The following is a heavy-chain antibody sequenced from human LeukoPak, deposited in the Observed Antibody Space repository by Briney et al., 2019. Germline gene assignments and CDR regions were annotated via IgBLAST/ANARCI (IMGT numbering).Heavy chain of an antibody. CDR1: GFTFSSYW. D-gene: IGHD3-22*01. CDR2: INSDGSST. Sequence: PGGSLRLPCAASGFTFSSYWVHWVRQAPGKGLVWVSHINSDGSSTNYADSVKGRFTISRDNAKNTLYLQMNSLRAEDTAVYYCARSAKGITMIVVVNFYFDYWGQGTLVTVSS. V-gene: IGHV3-74*01. J-gene: IGHJ4*02. CDR3: ARSAKGITMIVVVNFYFDY.